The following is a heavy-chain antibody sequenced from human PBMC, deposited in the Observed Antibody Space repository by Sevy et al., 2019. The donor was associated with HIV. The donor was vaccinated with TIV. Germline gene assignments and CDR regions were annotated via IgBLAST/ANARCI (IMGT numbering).Heavy chain of an antibody. V-gene: IGHV3-15*01. J-gene: IGHJ5*02. CDR2: IKSKTDGGTT. CDR3: TTGSAIVVVPAAIGPYHWFDP. Sequence: GGSLRLSCAASGFTFSNAWMSSVRQSPGKGLEWVGRIKSKTDGGTTDYPASVKGRFTISRDDSKNTLDLQMNSLKTEDTGVYYCTTGSAIVVVPAAIGPYHWFDPWGQGTLVTVSS. D-gene: IGHD2-2*01. CDR1: GFTFSNAW.